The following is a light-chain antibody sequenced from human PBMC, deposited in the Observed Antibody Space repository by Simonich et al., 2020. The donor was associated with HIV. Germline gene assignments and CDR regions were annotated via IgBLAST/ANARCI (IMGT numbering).Light chain of an antibody. CDR2: SNK. J-gene: IGLJ3*02. CDR3: AAWDDSLNGV. V-gene: IGLV1-44*01. CDR1: SSNIGSNT. Sequence: QSVLTQPPSASGTPGQRVTISCSGSSSNIGSNTVNWYQQLPGTAPKLLIYSNKQRPSGVPDRFSASKSGTSASLAISGLQSEDEADYYCAAWDDSLNGVFGGGTKLTVL.